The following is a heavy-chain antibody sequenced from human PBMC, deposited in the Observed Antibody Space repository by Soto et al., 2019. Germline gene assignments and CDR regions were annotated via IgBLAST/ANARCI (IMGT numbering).Heavy chain of an antibody. CDR1: GFTFSSYA. J-gene: IGHJ4*02. CDR2: ISGSGGST. V-gene: IGHV3-23*01. Sequence: GGSLRLSCAASGFTFSSYAMSWVRQAPGKGLEWVSAISGSGGSTYYADSVKGRFTISRDNSKNTLYLQMNSLRAEDTAVYYCAKIIYCSGGSCYKKGGYFDYWGQGTLVTVSS. CDR3: AKIIYCSGGSCYKKGGYFDY. D-gene: IGHD2-15*01.